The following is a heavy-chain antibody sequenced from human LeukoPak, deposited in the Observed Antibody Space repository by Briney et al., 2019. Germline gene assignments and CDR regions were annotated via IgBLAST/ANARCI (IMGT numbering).Heavy chain of an antibody. CDR2: IYYSGST. J-gene: IGHJ1*01. D-gene: IGHD3-22*01. CDR3: ASNYYDSSGYYLDYFQH. V-gene: IGHV4-59*01. Sequence: PSETLSHTWTVSGGSISSYYWSWIRQPPGKGLEWIGYIYYSGSTNYNPSLKSRVTISVDTSKNQFSLKLRSVTAADTAVYYCASNYYDSSGYYLDYFQHWGQGAMATVPS. CDR1: GGSISSYY.